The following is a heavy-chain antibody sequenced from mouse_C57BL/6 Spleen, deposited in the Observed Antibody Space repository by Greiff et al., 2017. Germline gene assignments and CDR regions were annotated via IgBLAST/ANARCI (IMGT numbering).Heavy chain of an antibody. J-gene: IGHJ2*01. Sequence: VQLVESGPELVKPGASVKISCKASGYAFSSSWMNWVKQRPGKGLEWIGRIYPGDGDTNYNGKFKGKATLTADKSSSTAYMQLSSLTSEDSAVYFCARKVLRSEFFDYWGQGTTLTVSS. CDR3: ARKVLRSEFFDY. CDR1: GYAFSSSW. D-gene: IGHD1-1*01. CDR2: IYPGDGDT. V-gene: IGHV1-82*01.